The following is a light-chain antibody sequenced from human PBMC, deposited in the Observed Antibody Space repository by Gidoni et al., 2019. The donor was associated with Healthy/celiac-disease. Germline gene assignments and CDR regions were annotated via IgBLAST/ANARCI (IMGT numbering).Light chain of an antibody. CDR3: QSYDSSLSVSYV. CDR2: GNS. V-gene: IGLV1-40*01. Sequence: QSVLSPPPPVSRAPGQRVTISCTGSSSNIGAGYDVHWYQQLPGTAPKLLIYGNSNRPSGVPDRFSGSKSGTSASLAITGLQAEDEADYYCQSYDSSLSVSYVFGTGTKVTVL. J-gene: IGLJ1*01. CDR1: SSNIGAGYD.